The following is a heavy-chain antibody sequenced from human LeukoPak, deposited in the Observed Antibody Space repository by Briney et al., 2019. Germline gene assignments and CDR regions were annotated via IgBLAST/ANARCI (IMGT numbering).Heavy chain of an antibody. Sequence: TGGSLRLSCAASGFTFSNAWMSWVRQAPGKGLEWVGRIKSKTDGGTTDYAAPVKGRFTISRDDSKNTLYLQMNSLKTEDTAVYYCTTDVAGYSYRVDYWGQGTLVTVSS. CDR3: TTDVAGYSYRVDY. J-gene: IGHJ4*02. V-gene: IGHV3-15*01. CDR2: IKSKTDGGTT. D-gene: IGHD5-18*01. CDR1: GFTFSNAW.